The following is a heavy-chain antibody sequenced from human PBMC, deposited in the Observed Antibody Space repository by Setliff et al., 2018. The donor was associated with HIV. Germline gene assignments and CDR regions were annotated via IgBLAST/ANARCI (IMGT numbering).Heavy chain of an antibody. V-gene: IGHV4-61*02. D-gene: IGHD6-19*01. CDR1: SGYISSGTYY. J-gene: IGHJ2*01. CDR3: ARDSMYSSGWYGWYFDL. CDR2: LYTSGSA. Sequence: SETLSLPCTVSSGYISSGTYYWSWIRQSPGKGLEWIGRLYTSGSANYIPSLKSRVTISVDTSKNQFSLNLNSVTAADTAVYYCARDSMYSSGWYGWYFDLWGRGTLVTVSS.